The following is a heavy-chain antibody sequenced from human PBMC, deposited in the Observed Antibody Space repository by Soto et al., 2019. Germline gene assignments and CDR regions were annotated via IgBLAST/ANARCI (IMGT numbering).Heavy chain of an antibody. V-gene: IGHV3-33*01. CDR2: IWYDGSNK. D-gene: IGHD2-2*01. CDR1: GFTFSSYG. Sequence: QVQLVESGGGVVQPGRSLRLFCAASGFTFSSYGMHWVRQAPGKGLEWVAVIWYDGSNKYYADSVKGRFTISRDNSKNTLYLQMNSLRAEDTAVYYCARDVNPYQLTPLFDYWGQGTLVTVSS. J-gene: IGHJ4*02. CDR3: ARDVNPYQLTPLFDY.